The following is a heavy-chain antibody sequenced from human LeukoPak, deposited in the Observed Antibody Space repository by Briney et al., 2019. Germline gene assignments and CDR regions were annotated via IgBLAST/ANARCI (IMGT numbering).Heavy chain of an antibody. D-gene: IGHD3-10*01. J-gene: IGHJ5*02. CDR3: ARSPNGLLWFGELYPWFDP. V-gene: IGHV4-34*01. CDR1: GGSFSGYY. CDR2: INHSGST. Sequence: PSETLSLTCAVYGGSFSGYYWSWIRQPPGKGLEWIGEINHSGSTNYNPSLKSRVTISVDTSKNQFSLKLSSVTAADTAVYYCARSPNGLLWFGELYPWFDPWGQGTLVTVSS.